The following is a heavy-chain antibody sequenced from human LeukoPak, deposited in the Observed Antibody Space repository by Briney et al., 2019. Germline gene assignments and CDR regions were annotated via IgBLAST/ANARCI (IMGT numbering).Heavy chain of an antibody. D-gene: IGHD2-2*01. CDR2: IIPIFGTA. Sequence: GASVTVSCTASGGTFSSYAISWVRQAPGRGLEWMGGIIPIFGTANYAQKFQGRVTITADESTSTAYMELSSLRSEDTAVYYCARDRIIVVVPAANHYYYYGMDVWGQGTTVTVSS. J-gene: IGHJ6*02. CDR1: GGTFSSYA. CDR3: ARDRIIVVVPAANHYYYYGMDV. V-gene: IGHV1-69*01.